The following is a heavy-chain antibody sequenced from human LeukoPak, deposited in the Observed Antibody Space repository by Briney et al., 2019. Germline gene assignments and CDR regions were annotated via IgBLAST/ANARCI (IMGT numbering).Heavy chain of an antibody. D-gene: IGHD2-2*01. J-gene: IGHJ5*02. Sequence: SETLSLTCAVYGGSFSGYYWSWIRQPPGKGLEWIGEINNSGSTNYNPSLKSRVTTSVDTSKNQFSLKLSSVTAADTAVYYCARGPVVVPAAMRVRWFDPWGQGTLVTVSS. CDR3: ARGPVVVPAAMRVRWFDP. CDR2: INNSGST. CDR1: GGSFSGYY. V-gene: IGHV4-34*01.